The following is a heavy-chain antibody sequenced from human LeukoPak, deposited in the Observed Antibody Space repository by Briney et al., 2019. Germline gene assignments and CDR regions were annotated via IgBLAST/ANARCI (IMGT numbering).Heavy chain of an antibody. CDR2: ISAYNGNT. Sequence: ASVKVSCKASGYTFTSYDINWVRQATGQGLEWMGWISAYNGNTNYAQKLQGRVTMTTDTSTSTAYMELRSLRSDDTAVYYCARVGPRGYSGYDLDNWFDPWGQGTLVTVSS. CDR1: GYTFTSYD. V-gene: IGHV1-18*01. CDR3: ARVGPRGYSGYDLDNWFDP. D-gene: IGHD5-12*01. J-gene: IGHJ5*02.